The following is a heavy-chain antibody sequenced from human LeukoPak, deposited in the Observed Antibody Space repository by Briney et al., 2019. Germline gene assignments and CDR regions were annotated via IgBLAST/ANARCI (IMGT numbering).Heavy chain of an antibody. CDR2: ITSSSNTI. D-gene: IGHD1-26*01. CDR3: ARARGGTDYEGFDY. J-gene: IGHJ4*02. Sequence: GGSLRLSCAASGFTFSTYSMKWVRQAPGKGLEWVSYITSSSNTIYYADSVKGRFTISRDNAKNSLYLQMNSLRAEDTALYYCARARGGTDYEGFDYWGQGTLVTVSS. V-gene: IGHV3-48*01. CDR1: GFTFSTYS.